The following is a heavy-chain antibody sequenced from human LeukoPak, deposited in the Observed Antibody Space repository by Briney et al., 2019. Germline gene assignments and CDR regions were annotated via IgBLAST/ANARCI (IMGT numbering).Heavy chain of an antibody. Sequence: GGSLRLSCAASGFTFSSYWMHWVRQAPGKGLVWVSRTERDGRSTSYADSVRGRFTISRDNAKNTLYLQMNSLRAEDTAVYYCAREHRHEGATVDSWGQGTLVTVSS. V-gene: IGHV3-74*01. J-gene: IGHJ4*02. CDR3: AREHRHEGATVDS. D-gene: IGHD1-26*01. CDR2: TERDGRST. CDR1: GFTFSSYW.